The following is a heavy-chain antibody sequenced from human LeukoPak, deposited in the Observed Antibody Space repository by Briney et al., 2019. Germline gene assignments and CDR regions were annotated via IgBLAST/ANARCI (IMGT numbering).Heavy chain of an antibody. CDR3: VRKDGDY. CDR2: IYNSGNT. CDR1: GASISSYF. J-gene: IGHJ4*02. Sequence: SETLSLTCTVSGASISSYFWNWIRQPAGEGLEWIGRIYNSGNTNYNPSLRGRVTMSLDTSKNQLYLNLRYVTAADTAIYYCVRKDGDYWGQGTLVTVSS. V-gene: IGHV4-4*07.